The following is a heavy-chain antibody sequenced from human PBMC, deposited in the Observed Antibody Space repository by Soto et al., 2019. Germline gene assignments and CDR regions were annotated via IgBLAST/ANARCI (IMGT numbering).Heavy chain of an antibody. CDR2: IYYSGST. V-gene: IGHV4-31*03. D-gene: IGHD3-10*01. CDR1: GGSISSGGYY. J-gene: IGHJ4*02. CDR3: ATYGSGTYKPTTFDY. Sequence: QVQLQESGPGLVKPSQTLSLTCTVSGGSISSGGYYWSWIRPHPGKGLGWIGYIYYSGSTYYNPSLKSRVTISVDTSKNQFSLKLSSVTAADTAVYYCATYGSGTYKPTTFDYCGQGTLVTVSS.